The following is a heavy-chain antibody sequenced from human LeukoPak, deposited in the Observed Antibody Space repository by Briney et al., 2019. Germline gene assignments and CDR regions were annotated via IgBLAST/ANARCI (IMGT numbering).Heavy chain of an antibody. CDR1: GSTLSTYA. J-gene: IGHJ3*02. CDR3: AIGSRSSAFDN. V-gene: IGHV3-23*01. Sequence: GGSLSLSCAASGSTLSTYAMSWVRQAPGKGLEWVSSISCSGDYIFYADSVKGRFTMSRDNSKNTLDLEMNSLRAEDTAVYYCAIGSRSSAFDNWGQGTMVTVSS. CDR2: ISCSGDYI.